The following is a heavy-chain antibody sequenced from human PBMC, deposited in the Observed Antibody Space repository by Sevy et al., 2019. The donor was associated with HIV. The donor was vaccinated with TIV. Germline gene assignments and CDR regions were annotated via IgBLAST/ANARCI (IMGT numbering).Heavy chain of an antibody. Sequence: GGSLRLSCAASGFTFSNYAMNWVRQAPGKGLEWVSSISGSGGTTYYADSVEGRFTISREKSKNTLYLQMHSLRAEDTAVYYCAKVLAGGVAVAGSAWGMDVGGQGTTVTVSS. CDR1: GFTFSNYA. CDR3: AKVLAGGVAVAGSAWGMDV. V-gene: IGHV3-23*01. CDR2: ISGSGGTT. J-gene: IGHJ6*02. D-gene: IGHD6-19*01.